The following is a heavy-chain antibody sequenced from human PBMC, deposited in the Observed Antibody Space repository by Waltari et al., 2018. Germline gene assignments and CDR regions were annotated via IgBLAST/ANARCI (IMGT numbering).Heavy chain of an antibody. J-gene: IGHJ4*02. V-gene: IGHV3-74*01. D-gene: IGHD5-18*01. Sequence: EVHLVESGGGFVRPGGSLRLSCAASGFTFSFFWMHWVRQAPGKGPQWVARISGDGAGTHYADSVRGRVTISRDNANNMVYLQMNSLSDDDTATYFCARASISRDTGNTFDSWGQGNLVTVSS. CDR3: ARASISRDTGNTFDS. CDR1: GFTFSFFW. CDR2: ISGDGAGT.